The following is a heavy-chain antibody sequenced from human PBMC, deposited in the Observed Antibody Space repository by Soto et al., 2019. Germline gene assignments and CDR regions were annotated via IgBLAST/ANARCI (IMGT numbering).Heavy chain of an antibody. CDR3: AKDLPIAARPVFDY. CDR2: ITDSGGST. CDR1: GFTFSAYA. J-gene: IGHJ4*02. V-gene: IGHV3-23*01. D-gene: IGHD6-6*01. Sequence: HPGGSLRLSCAASGFTFSAYAMTWVRQTPGKGLEWVSTITDSGGSTYYADSVKGRFTISRDNSKNTLCLQMNSLRVEDTAVFYCAKDLPIAARPVFDYWGQGTLVTVSS.